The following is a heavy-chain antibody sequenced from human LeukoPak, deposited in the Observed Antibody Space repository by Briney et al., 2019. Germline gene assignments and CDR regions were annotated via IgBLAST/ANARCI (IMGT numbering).Heavy chain of an antibody. D-gene: IGHD3-3*01. J-gene: IGHJ4*02. CDR2: ISGSSATI. CDR3: ASSLEWLSLFDY. CDR1: GFTFSSYA. Sequence: GGSLRLSCAASGFTFSSYAMNWVRQAPGKGLEWVSVISGSSATIDYADSVKGRFTISRDNSKNTLYLQMNSLRAEDTAVYFCASSLEWLSLFDYWGQGTLVTVSS. V-gene: IGHV3-23*01.